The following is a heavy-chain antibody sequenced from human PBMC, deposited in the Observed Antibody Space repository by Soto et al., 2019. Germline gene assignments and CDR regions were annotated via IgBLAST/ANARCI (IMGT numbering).Heavy chain of an antibody. Sequence: QVQLVESGGGVVQPGRSLRLSCAASGFTFSSHGMHWVRQAPGKGLEWVAVISYDGSQKFYAESVKGRFTISRDDSKNTVHLQMNSLRAEDTAMYFCAKKARYLDTSQSCFDYWGQGTLVTVSS. V-gene: IGHV3-30*18. J-gene: IGHJ4*02. CDR1: GFTFSSHG. CDR2: ISYDGSQK. D-gene: IGHD3-9*01. CDR3: AKKARYLDTSQSCFDY.